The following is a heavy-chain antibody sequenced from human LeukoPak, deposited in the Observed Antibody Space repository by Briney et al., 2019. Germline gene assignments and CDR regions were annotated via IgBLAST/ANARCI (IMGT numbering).Heavy chain of an antibody. J-gene: IGHJ6*04. CDR3: ARGYCSGGSCYETPDYGMDV. D-gene: IGHD2-15*01. V-gene: IGHV3-48*03. CDR1: GSTFSSYE. CDR2: ISSSGSTI. Sequence: GGSLRLSCAASGSTFSSYEMNWVRQAPGKGLEWVSYISSSGSTIYYADSVKGRFTISRDNAKNSLYLQMNSLRAEDTAVYYCARGYCSGGSCYETPDYGMDVWGKGTTVTVSS.